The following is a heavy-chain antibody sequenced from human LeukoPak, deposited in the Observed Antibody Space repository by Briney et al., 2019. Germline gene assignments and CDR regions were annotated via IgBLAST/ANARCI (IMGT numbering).Heavy chain of an antibody. D-gene: IGHD2-15*01. J-gene: IGHJ4*02. Sequence: EASVKVSCKASGGTFSSYAISWVRQAPGQGLEWMGWINPNSGGTNYAQKFQGRVTMTRDTSISTAYMELSRLRSDDTAVYYCARARLRYDYIDYWGQGTLVTVSS. CDR3: ARARLRYDYIDY. V-gene: IGHV1-2*02. CDR1: GGTFSSYA. CDR2: INPNSGGT.